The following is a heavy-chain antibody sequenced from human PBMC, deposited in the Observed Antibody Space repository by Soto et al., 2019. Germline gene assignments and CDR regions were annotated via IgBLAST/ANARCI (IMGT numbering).Heavy chain of an antibody. Sequence: QVQLQESGPGLVKPSQTLSLTCTVSGGSISSGGYYWSWIRQHPGKGLEWIGYIYYSGSTYYNPSPTSRVTISVDTSKNQFSLKLSPVTAAATAVYYRARTAAYYDILGGGGFDPWGQGTLVTVSS. D-gene: IGHD3-9*01. J-gene: IGHJ5*02. V-gene: IGHV4-31*03. CDR3: ARTAAYYDILGGGGFDP. CDR2: IYYSGST. CDR1: GGSISSGGYY.